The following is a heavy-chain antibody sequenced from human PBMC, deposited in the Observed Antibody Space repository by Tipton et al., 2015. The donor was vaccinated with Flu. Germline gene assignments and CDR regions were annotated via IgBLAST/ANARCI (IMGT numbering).Heavy chain of an antibody. CDR3: ARGAYDFWSGYPTHYFDY. J-gene: IGHJ4*02. CDR1: GGSISSGGYY. CDR2: IYYSGST. Sequence: TLSLTCTVSGGSISSGGYYWSWIRQHPGKGLEWIGYIYYSGSTYYNPSLKSRVTISVDTSKNQFSLELSSVTAADTAVYYCARGAYDFWSGYPTHYFDYWGQGTLVTVSS. D-gene: IGHD3-3*01. V-gene: IGHV4-31*03.